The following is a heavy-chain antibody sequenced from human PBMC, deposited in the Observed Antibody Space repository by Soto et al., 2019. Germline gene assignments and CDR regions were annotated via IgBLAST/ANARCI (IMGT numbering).Heavy chain of an antibody. D-gene: IGHD6-13*01. CDR2: ISTYNCNT. Sequence: QVPLVQSGGEVKKPGATVNISCKATGYTFISYSITWVRQAPGLGLEWMGWISTYNCNTKYAKRLQGRVTLTRDTSTNTAFMEMRGRRSDDTAIYYCAREGAHSTVWYDYFDQCGQGTLVAVSS. CDR3: AREGAHSTVWYDYFDQ. CDR1: GYTFISYS. J-gene: IGHJ4*02. V-gene: IGHV1-18*04.